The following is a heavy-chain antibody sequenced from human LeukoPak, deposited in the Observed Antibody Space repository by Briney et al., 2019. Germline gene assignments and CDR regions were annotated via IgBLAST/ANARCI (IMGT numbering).Heavy chain of an antibody. CDR2: IYYSGTT. V-gene: IGHV4-59*01. CDR3: ARGVYIAAAQYAY. D-gene: IGHD6-13*01. J-gene: IGHJ4*02. Sequence: SETLSLTCTVSGGSISSYCWSWIRQPPGKGLEWIGYIYYSGTTNYNPSLKSRVTISVDTSKNQFSLKLSSVTAADTAVYYCARGVYIAAAQYAYWGQGTLVTVSS. CDR1: GGSISSYC.